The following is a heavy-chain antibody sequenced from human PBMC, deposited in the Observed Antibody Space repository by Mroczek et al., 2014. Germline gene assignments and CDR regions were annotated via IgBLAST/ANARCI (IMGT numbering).Heavy chain of an antibody. CDR2: IYYSGST. CDR3: AAGDGVTTVTQPYYYYGMDV. Sequence: QVQLVQSGPGLVKPSETLSLTCTVSGGSISSSSYYWGWIRQPPGKGLEWIGSIYYSGSTYYNPSLKSRVTISVDTSKNQFSLKLSSVTAADTAVYYCAAGDGVTTVTQPYYYYGMDVWGQGTTVTVSS. J-gene: IGHJ6*02. D-gene: IGHD4-11*01. V-gene: IGHV4-39*01. CDR1: GGSISSSSYY.